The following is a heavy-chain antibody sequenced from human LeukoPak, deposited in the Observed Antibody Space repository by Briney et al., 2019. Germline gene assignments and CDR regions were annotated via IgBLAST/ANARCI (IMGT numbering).Heavy chain of an antibody. CDR3: ARARGEYCSSTSCYNYFDY. CDR1: GGSISSGDYY. CDR2: IYYSGST. D-gene: IGHD2-2*02. V-gene: IGHV4-30-4*08. J-gene: IGHJ4*02. Sequence: SQTLSLTCTVSGGSISSGDYYWSWIRQPPGKGLEWIGYIYYSGSTYYNPSLKSQVTISVDTSKNQFSLKLSSVTAADTAVYYCARARGEYCSSTSCYNYFDYWGQGTLVTVSS.